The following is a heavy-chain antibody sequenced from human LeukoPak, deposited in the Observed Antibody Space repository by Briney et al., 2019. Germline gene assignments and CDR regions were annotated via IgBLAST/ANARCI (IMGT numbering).Heavy chain of an antibody. Sequence: SETLSLTYTVSGGSISSYYWSWIRQPPGKGLEWIGYIYYSGSTNYNPSLKGRVTISVDTSKNQFSLKLSSVTAADTAVYYCARHKVTMVRGVITPRMAFDIWGQGTMVTVSS. J-gene: IGHJ3*02. CDR3: ARHKVTMVRGVITPRMAFDI. V-gene: IGHV4-59*08. CDR2: IYYSGST. CDR1: GGSISSYY. D-gene: IGHD3-10*01.